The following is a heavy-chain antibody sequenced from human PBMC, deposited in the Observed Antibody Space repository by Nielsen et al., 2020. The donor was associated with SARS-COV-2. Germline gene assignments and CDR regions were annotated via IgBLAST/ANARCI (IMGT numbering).Heavy chain of an antibody. D-gene: IGHD3-22*01. CDR3: AIYPNPNYYDSSGYWY. Sequence: GVLKISCAASGFTFSSYAMSWVRQAPGKGLEWVSAISGSGGSTYYADSVKGRFTISRDNSKNTLYLQMNSLRAEDTAVYYCAIYPNPNYYDSSGYWYWGQGTLVTVSS. CDR1: GFTFSSYA. V-gene: IGHV3-23*01. CDR2: ISGSGGST. J-gene: IGHJ4*02.